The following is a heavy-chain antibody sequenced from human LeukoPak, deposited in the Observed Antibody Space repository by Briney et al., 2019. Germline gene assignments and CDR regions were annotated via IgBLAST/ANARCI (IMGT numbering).Heavy chain of an antibody. CDR1: GFTFSSYA. CDR2: ISYDGSNK. Sequence: GGSLRLSCAASGFTFSSYAMHWVRQAPGKGLEWVAVISYDGSNKYYADSVKGRFTISRDNSKNTLYLQMNSLRAEDTAVYYCARGFLPYCSSTSCYQVDYWGQGTLVTVSS. J-gene: IGHJ4*02. D-gene: IGHD2-2*01. V-gene: IGHV3-30-3*01. CDR3: ARGFLPYCSSTSCYQVDY.